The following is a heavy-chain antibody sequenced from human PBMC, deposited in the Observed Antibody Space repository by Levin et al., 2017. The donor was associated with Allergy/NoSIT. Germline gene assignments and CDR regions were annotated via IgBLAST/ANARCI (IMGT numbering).Heavy chain of an antibody. CDR1: GFSFSFYS. D-gene: IGHD6-19*01. Sequence: GGSLRLSCAASGFSFSFYSMNWVRQAPGKGLEWVSSISSTGTYRYYADSLKGRFTVSRDNAKNSLFLQVNSLRAEDTAVYYCAREGYKAVGGDYYHYVGMDVWGQGTTVTVSS. CDR2: ISSTGTYR. J-gene: IGHJ6*02. V-gene: IGHV3-21*06. CDR3: AREGYKAVGGDYYHYVGMDV.